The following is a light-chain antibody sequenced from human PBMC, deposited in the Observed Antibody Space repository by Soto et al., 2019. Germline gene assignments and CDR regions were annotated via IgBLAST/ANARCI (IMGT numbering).Light chain of an antibody. J-gene: IGLJ2*01. CDR2: GNS. CDR1: SSNIGAGYD. Sequence: QPVLTQPPSVSGAPGQRVTISCTGSSSNIGAGYDVHWYQQLPGTAPKLLIYGNSNRPSGVPDRFSGSKSGTSASLAITGLQAEDEADYYCQSYDSSLSVSVVFGGGTKVTVL. CDR3: QSYDSSLSVSVV. V-gene: IGLV1-40*01.